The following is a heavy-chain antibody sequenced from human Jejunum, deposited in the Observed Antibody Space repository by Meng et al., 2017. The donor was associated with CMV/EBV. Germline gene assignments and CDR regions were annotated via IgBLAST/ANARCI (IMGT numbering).Heavy chain of an antibody. Sequence: SSGDYYWTWTGRPPGRGLGWIENVYYSEGTHYSPSLESRVSISVDTSKNQFSLKLSSVTAADTAVYYCAREEQYCYDGSSYGMDVWGQGTTVTVSS. CDR2: VYYSEGT. CDR1: SSGDYY. J-gene: IGHJ6*02. D-gene: IGHD3-22*01. CDR3: AREEQYCYDGSSYGMDV. V-gene: IGHV4-30-4*08.